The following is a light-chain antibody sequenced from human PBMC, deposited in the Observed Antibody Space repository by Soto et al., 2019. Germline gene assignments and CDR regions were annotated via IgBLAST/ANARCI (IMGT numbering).Light chain of an antibody. CDR2: DTL. J-gene: IGLJ3*02. CDR3: LLSYGGVRV. CDR1: TGAVTSRHF. Sequence: QAVVTQDPSLTVSPGETVTLTCGSSTGAVTSRHFPYWFQQKPGQAPRTLIRDTLTRPSSTPARFSGSLLGGKAALTLSGARPEDEADYYCLLSYGGVRVFGEGTQLTVL. V-gene: IGLV7-46*01.